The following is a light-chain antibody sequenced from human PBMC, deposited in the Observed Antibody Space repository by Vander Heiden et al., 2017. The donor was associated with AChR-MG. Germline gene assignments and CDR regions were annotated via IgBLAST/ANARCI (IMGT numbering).Light chain of an antibody. Sequence: SYELTQPLPVSVALGQTARITGGGNNIGSKNVHWYQQKPGQAPVLVIYRDSNRPSGIPERFSGSNSGNTATLTISRAQAGDEADYYCQVWDSSSVVFGGGTKLTVL. CDR1: NIGSKN. J-gene: IGLJ2*01. CDR3: QVWDSSSVV. V-gene: IGLV3-9*01. CDR2: RDS.